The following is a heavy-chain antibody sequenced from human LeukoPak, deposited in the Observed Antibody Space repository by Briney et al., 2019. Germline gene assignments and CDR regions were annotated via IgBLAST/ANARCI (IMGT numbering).Heavy chain of an antibody. V-gene: IGHV4-38-2*02. CDR3: ARDLPYYYDSSGYDAFDI. Sequence: SETLSLTCTVSGYSISSGYYWGWIRQPPGKGLEWIGSIYHGGTTYYNPSLKSRVTISVDTSKNQFSLKLSSVTAADTAVYYCARDLPYYYDSSGYDAFDIWGQGTMVTVSS. J-gene: IGHJ3*02. CDR2: IYHGGTT. CDR1: GYSISSGYY. D-gene: IGHD3-22*01.